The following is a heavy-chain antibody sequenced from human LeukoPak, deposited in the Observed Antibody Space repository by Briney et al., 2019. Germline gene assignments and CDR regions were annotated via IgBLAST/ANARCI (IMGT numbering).Heavy chain of an antibody. V-gene: IGHV1-2*02. Sequence: ASVKVSCKASGYTFTGYYIHWVRQAPGQGLEWMGCIHPNNGGTNYAQKSQGRVIMTSDTSISTTYMELSTLTSDDTAVYYCAKGGQWLDREIDYWGQGTLVTVSS. CDR1: GYTFTGYY. CDR2: IHPNNGGT. J-gene: IGHJ4*02. CDR3: AKGGQWLDREIDY. D-gene: IGHD6-19*01.